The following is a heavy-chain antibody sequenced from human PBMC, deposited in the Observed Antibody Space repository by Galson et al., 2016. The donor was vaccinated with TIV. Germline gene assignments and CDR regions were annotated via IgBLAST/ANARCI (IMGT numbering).Heavy chain of an antibody. CDR1: GFTFSSYW. V-gene: IGHV3-74*01. Sequence: LSCAASGFTFSSYWIHWVRQSPGKGLVWVSRINDGGDSTSYGDSVKGRFTISRDNAKNTVYLQMNSLRAEDTASYYCAREAKADFWTGYLDYWGQGNMVTVSS. CDR2: INDGGDST. J-gene: IGHJ4*02. D-gene: IGHD3/OR15-3a*01. CDR3: AREAKADFWTGYLDY.